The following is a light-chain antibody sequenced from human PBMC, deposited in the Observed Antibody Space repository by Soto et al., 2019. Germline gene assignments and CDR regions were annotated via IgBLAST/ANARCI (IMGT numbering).Light chain of an antibody. Sequence: EIVMTQSPATLSVSPGERATLSCRASQSVGSNLAWYQQKPGQAPRLLIYGASTRATGIPARFSGSESGTEFTLTISSLQSEDFAIYFCQKYNNWPPDRTFGQGTKVEIK. J-gene: IGKJ1*01. CDR3: QKYNNWPPDRT. CDR2: GAS. V-gene: IGKV3-15*01. CDR1: QSVGSN.